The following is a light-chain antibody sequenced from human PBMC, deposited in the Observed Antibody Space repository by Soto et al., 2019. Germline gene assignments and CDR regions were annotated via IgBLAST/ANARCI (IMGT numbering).Light chain of an antibody. V-gene: IGKV1-17*01. Sequence: DIQMTQSPSSLSASVGDRVTITCRASQGIGNDLGWYQQKPGKAPKRLIYAASSLQSGVPSRFSGSESGPEYTLTISSLQPEDFATYYCQQYNSYPLTFGGGTKVEVK. CDR3: QQYNSYPLT. CDR2: AAS. CDR1: QGIGND. J-gene: IGKJ4*01.